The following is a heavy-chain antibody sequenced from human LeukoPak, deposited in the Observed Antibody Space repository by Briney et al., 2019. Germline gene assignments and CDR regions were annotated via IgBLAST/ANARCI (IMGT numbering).Heavy chain of an antibody. CDR3: IRDFRSADL. V-gene: IGHV3-74*01. CDR1: GFTFSNYW. J-gene: IGHJ5*02. CDR2: IYVDGRTT. Sequence: PGGSLRLSCVASGFTFSNYWMHWVRQPPGKGLVWVSRIYVDGRTTNYADSVKGRFTISRDNAKNTVYLEMNSLSVEDTATYYCIRDFRSADLWGQGTLVAVTS.